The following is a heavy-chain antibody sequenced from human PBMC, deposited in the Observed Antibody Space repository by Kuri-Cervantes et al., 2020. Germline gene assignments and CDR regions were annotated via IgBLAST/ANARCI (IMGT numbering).Heavy chain of an antibody. CDR1: GFTFSSYA. CDR2: ISSNGGST. Sequence: GESLKISCAASGFTFSSYAMHWVRQAPGKGLEYVSAISSNGGSTYYADSVKGRFTISRDNSKNTLYLQMGSLRAEDMAVYYCASGNLDFWSGYSFLDVWGKGTTVTVSS. CDR3: ASGNLDFWSGYSFLDV. V-gene: IGHV3-64*02. D-gene: IGHD3-3*01. J-gene: IGHJ6*04.